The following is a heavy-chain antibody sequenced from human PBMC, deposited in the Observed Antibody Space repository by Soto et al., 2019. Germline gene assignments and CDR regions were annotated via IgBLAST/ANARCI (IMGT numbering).Heavy chain of an antibody. J-gene: IGHJ4*02. CDR1: GFTFSNAW. V-gene: IGHV3-15*07. CDR2: IKSKTDGGTT. D-gene: IGHD3-3*01. Sequence: GGSLRLSCAASGFTFSNAWMNWVRQAPGKGLEWVGRIKSKTDGGTTDYAAPVKGRFTISRDDSKNTLYLQMNSLKTEDTAVYYCTTQYYDFWSGRIHAYFDYWGQGTLVTVSS. CDR3: TTQYYDFWSGRIHAYFDY.